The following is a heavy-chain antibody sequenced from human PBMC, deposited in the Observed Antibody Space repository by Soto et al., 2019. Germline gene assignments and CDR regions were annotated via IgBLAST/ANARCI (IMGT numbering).Heavy chain of an antibody. CDR2: IIPIFGTA. Sequence: QVQLVQSGAEVKKPGSSVKVSCKASGGTFSSYAISWVRQAPGQGLEWMGGIIPIFGTANYAQKFQGRVTITADEPTSTAYMELSSLRSEDTAVYYCAGSIVATMLHYYYGMDVWGQGTTVTGS. J-gene: IGHJ6*02. CDR3: AGSIVATMLHYYYGMDV. CDR1: GGTFSSYA. V-gene: IGHV1-69*12. D-gene: IGHD5-12*01.